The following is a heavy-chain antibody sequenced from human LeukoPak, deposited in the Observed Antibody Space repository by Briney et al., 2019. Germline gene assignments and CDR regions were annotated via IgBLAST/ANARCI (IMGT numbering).Heavy chain of an antibody. D-gene: IGHD1-26*01. J-gene: IGHJ4*02. CDR3: AREARGSGRDFDY. CDR1: GFSFSDFY. CDR2: IGTRSNPI. Sequence: GRSLRLSCAASGFSFSDFYMSWIRQAPGMGLEWISYIGTRSNPIYYADSVKGRYTISRDDAKNSLYLQMNSLRDEDTAVYFCAREARGSGRDFDYWGQGILVTVSS. V-gene: IGHV3-11*01.